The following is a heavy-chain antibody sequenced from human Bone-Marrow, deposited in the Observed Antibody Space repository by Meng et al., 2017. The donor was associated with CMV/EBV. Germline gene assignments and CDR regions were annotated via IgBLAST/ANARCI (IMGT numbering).Heavy chain of an antibody. V-gene: IGHV3-15*01. Sequence: GESLKISCAASGFTFSDFYMSWVRQAPGKGLEWVGRAKSKSDGGTTDYAAPVKGRFIVSRDDSQNTVYLQMNSLKTEDTAVYYCAGGTGKTDFDYWGQGTQVTVSS. J-gene: IGHJ4*02. CDR2: AKSKSDGGTT. D-gene: IGHD3-10*01. CDR1: GFTFSDFY. CDR3: AGGTGKTDFDY.